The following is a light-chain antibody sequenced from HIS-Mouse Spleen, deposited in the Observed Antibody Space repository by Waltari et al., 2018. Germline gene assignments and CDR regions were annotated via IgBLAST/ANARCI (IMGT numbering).Light chain of an antibody. CDR1: SSDVGGYKY. CDR3: SSYTSSSTVV. Sequence: QSALPQPASVSGSPGQSITLSCPGTSSDVGGYKYVSSYQQHPGNAPKLMIYEVSNRPSGVSNRFSGSKSGNTASLTISGLRAEDEADYYCSSYTSSSTVVFGGGTKLTVL. CDR2: EVS. V-gene: IGLV2-14*01. J-gene: IGLJ2*01.